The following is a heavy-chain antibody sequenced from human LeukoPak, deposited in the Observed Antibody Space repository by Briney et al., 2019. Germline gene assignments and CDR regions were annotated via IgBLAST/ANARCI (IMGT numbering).Heavy chain of an antibody. CDR1: GFTFSSYA. D-gene: IGHD3-3*01. CDR2: ISYDGSNK. V-gene: IGHV3-30-3*01. CDR3: ANRGYLPIFPDAFDI. J-gene: IGHJ3*02. Sequence: PGRSLRLSCAASGFTFSSYAMHWVRQAPGKGLEWVAVISYDGSNKYYADSVKGRFTISRGNSKNTLYLQMNSLRAEDTAVYYCANRGYLPIFPDAFDIWGQGTMVTVSS.